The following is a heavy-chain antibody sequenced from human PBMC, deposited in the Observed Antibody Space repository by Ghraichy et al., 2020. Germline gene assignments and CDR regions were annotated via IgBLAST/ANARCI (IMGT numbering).Heavy chain of an antibody. J-gene: IGHJ5*02. Sequence: SETLSLTCAVSGGSISSGGYSWSWIRQPPGKGLEWIGYIYHSGSTYYNPSLKSRVTISVDRSKNQFSLKLSSVTAADTAVYYCARAHYDFWSGYYKPGWFDPWGQGTLVTVSS. CDR1: GGSISSGGYS. CDR2: IYHSGST. V-gene: IGHV4-30-2*01. CDR3: ARAHYDFWSGYYKPGWFDP. D-gene: IGHD3-3*01.